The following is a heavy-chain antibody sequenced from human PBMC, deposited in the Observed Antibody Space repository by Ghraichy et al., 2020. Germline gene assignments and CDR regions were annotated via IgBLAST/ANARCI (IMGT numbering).Heavy chain of an antibody. CDR1: GGSISSSSYY. V-gene: IGHV4-39*01. CDR3: ARLTAIFGVVIRGEYFDY. Sequence: SQTLSLTCTVSGGSISSSSYYWGWIRQPPGKGLEWIGSIYYSGSTYYNPSLKSRVTISVDTSKNQFSLKLSSVTAADTAVYYCARLTAIFGVVIRGEYFDYWGQGTLVTVSS. J-gene: IGHJ4*02. CDR2: IYYSGST. D-gene: IGHD3-3*01.